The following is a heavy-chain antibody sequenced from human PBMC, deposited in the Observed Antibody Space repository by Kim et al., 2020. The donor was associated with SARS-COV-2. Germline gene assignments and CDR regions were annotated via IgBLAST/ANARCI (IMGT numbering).Heavy chain of an antibody. CDR3: ASRITMVRGVITDDAFDI. J-gene: IGHJ3*02. CDR2: ISGSGGST. CDR1: GFTFSSYA. Sequence: GGSLRLSCAASGFTFSSYAMSWVRQAPGKGLEWVSAISGSGGSTYYADSVKGRFTISRDNSKNTLYLQMNSLRAEDTAVYYCASRITMVRGVITDDAFDIWGQGTMVTVSS. V-gene: IGHV3-23*01. D-gene: IGHD3-10*01.